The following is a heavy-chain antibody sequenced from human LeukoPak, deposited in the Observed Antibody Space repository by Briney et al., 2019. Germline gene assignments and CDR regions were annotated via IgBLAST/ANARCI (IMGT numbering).Heavy chain of an antibody. CDR2: ISSSGSTI. CDR1: GFTFSSYE. D-gene: IGHD2-2*03. CDR3: ARGGYCSSTSCYGSQYYYYGMDV. J-gene: IGHJ6*04. V-gene: IGHV3-48*03. Sequence: PGGSLRLSCAASGFTFSSYEMNWVRQAPGKGLEWVSYISSSGSTIYYADSVKGRFTISRDNAKNSLYLQMNSLRAEDTAVYYCARGGYCSSTSCYGSQYYYYGMDVWSKGTTVTVSS.